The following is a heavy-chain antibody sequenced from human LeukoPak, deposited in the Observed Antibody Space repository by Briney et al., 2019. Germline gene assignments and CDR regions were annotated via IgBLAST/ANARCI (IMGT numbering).Heavy chain of an antibody. V-gene: IGHV4-38-2*02. D-gene: IGHD2-15*01. Sequence: SETLSLTCTVSGYSISSGYYWGWIRQPPGKGLEWIGSIYHSGSTYYNPSLKSRVTMSVDTSKNQFSLKLSPVTAADTAVYYCARPVVAATNTFDPWGQGTLVTVSS. CDR3: ARPVVAATNTFDP. J-gene: IGHJ5*02. CDR2: IYHSGST. CDR1: GYSISSGYY.